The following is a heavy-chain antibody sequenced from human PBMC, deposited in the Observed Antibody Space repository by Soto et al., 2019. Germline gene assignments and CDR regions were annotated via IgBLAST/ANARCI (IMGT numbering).Heavy chain of an antibody. CDR2: IKTNTEGGTT. Sequence: VQLQQWGAGLLKPSETLSLSCAVYGASFSGYYWYCLRQATEKGLGWVGRIKTNTEGGTTDYAAAVKGRFTVARDDSKNTRYLQRNSLKTEDTAVYYCTTGSVEGVWGQGTMVTVSS. CDR3: TTGSVEGV. V-gene: IGHV3-15*07. J-gene: IGHJ6*02. CDR1: GASFSGYY. D-gene: IGHD2-15*01.